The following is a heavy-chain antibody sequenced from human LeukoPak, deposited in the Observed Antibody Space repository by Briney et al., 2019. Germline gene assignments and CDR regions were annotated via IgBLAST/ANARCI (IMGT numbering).Heavy chain of an antibody. D-gene: IGHD3-22*01. CDR3: ARSFSDYDSSGYYRGSYYYYMDV. Sequence: GGSLRLSCAASGFTFDDYGMSWVRQAPGRGLEWVSGINWNGGSTGYADSVKGRFTISRDNAKNSLYLQMNSLRAEDTALYYCARSFSDYDSSGYYRGSYYYYMDVWGKGTTVTVSS. CDR2: INWNGGST. V-gene: IGHV3-20*04. J-gene: IGHJ6*03. CDR1: GFTFDDYG.